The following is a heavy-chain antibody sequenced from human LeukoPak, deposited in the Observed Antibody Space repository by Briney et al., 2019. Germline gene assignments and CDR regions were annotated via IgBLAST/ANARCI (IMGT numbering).Heavy chain of an antibody. CDR1: GFTFSSYG. CDR3: AREYYDYVWGSYRFYGMDV. D-gene: IGHD3-16*02. CDR2: IWYDGSNK. J-gene: IGHJ6*04. Sequence: GRSLRLSCAASGFTFSSYGMHWVRQAPGKGLEWVAVIWYDGSNKYYADSVKGRFTIARDNSKNTLYLQMNSLRAEDTAVYYRAREYYDYVWGSYRFYGMDVWGKGTTVTVSS. V-gene: IGHV3-33*01.